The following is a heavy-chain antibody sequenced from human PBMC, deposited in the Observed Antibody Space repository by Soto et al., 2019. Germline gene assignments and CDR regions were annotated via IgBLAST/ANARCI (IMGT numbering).Heavy chain of an antibody. Sequence: HPGGSLRLSCAASGFTFSSYGMHWVRQAPGKGLEWVAVIWYDGSNKYYADSVKGRFTISRDNSKNTLYLQMNSLRAEDTAVYYCARDSDDYSMDVWGQGTTVTVSS. CDR1: GFTFSSYG. D-gene: IGHD3-10*01. V-gene: IGHV3-33*01. J-gene: IGHJ6*02. CDR3: ARDSDDYSMDV. CDR2: IWYDGSNK.